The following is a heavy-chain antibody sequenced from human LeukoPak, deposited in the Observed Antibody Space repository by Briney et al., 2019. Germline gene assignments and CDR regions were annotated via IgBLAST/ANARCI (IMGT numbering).Heavy chain of an antibody. Sequence: GGSLRLSCAASGFTFSSYAMSWVRQAPGKGLEWVSAISGSGGSTYYADSVKGRFTISRDNSKNTLYLQMNSLRAEDTAVYYCANTQTHTIFGVVYPNWFDPWGQGTLVTVSS. CDR3: ANTQTHTIFGVVYPNWFDP. V-gene: IGHV3-23*01. CDR2: ISGSGGST. CDR1: GFTFSSYA. J-gene: IGHJ5*02. D-gene: IGHD3-3*01.